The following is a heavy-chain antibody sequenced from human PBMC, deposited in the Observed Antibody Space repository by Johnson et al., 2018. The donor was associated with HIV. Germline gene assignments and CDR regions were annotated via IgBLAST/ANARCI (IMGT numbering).Heavy chain of an antibody. D-gene: IGHD3-16*02. J-gene: IGHJ3*02. Sequence: VQLVESGGGLVKPGGSLRLSCAASGFTFSSAWMSWVRQAPGKGLEWVGRIKSKTDGGTTDYAAPVTGRFTISRDDSKNALFLQMNSLKTEDTALYFCSTDQAGDYVWGSYRYAFDIWGQGTKVTVSS. V-gene: IGHV3-15*01. CDR2: IKSKTDGGTT. CDR1: GFTFSSAW. CDR3: STDQAGDYVWGSYRYAFDI.